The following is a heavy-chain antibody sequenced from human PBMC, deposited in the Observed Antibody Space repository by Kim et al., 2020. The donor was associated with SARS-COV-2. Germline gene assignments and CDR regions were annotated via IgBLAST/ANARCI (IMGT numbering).Heavy chain of an antibody. CDR3: ARGGESSTWPNWFDP. J-gene: IGHJ5*02. CDR1: GGSISSYY. CDR2: IYYSGST. V-gene: IGHV4-59*01. D-gene: IGHD6-13*01. Sequence: SETLSLICTVSGGSISSYYWSWIRQPPGKGLEWIGYIYYSGSTNYNPSLKSRVTISVDTSKNQFSLKLSSVTAADTAVYYCARGGESSTWPNWFDPWGQGTRVTDSS.